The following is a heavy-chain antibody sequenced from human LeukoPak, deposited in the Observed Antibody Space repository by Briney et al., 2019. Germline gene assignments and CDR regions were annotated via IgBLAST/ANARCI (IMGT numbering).Heavy chain of an antibody. CDR1: GGSISSYY. CDR3: ARDQGYYDILTFYGMDV. V-gene: IGHV4-4*07. CDR2: IYTSGST. D-gene: IGHD3-9*01. J-gene: IGHJ6*02. Sequence: SETLSLTCTVSGGSISSYYWSWIRQPAGKGLEWIGRIYTSGSTNYNPSLKSRVTMSVDTSKNQFSLKLSSVTAADTAVYYCARDQGYYDILTFYGMDVWGQGTTVTVSS.